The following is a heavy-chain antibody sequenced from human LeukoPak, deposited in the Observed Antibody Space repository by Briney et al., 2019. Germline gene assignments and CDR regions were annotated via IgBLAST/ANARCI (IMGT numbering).Heavy chain of an antibody. CDR1: GFTFDDYA. J-gene: IGHJ4*02. V-gene: IGHV3-9*01. CDR3: AKSLAGTPYYFDY. CDR2: ISWNSGSI. D-gene: IGHD6-19*01. Sequence: GGSLRLSCAASGFTFDDYAMHWVRQAPGKGLEWVSGISWNSGSIGHADSVKGRFTISRDNAKNSLYLQMNSLRAEDTALYYCAKSLAGTPYYFDYWGQGTLVTVSS.